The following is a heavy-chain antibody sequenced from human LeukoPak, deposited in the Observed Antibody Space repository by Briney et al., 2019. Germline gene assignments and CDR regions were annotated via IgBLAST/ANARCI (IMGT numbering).Heavy chain of an antibody. Sequence: SVKVSCKASGGTFISYAISWVRQAPGQGLEWMGRIIPIFGTANYAQKFQGRVTITTDESTSTAYMELSSLRSEDTAVYYCARVRGSAAADWFGPWGQGTLVTVSS. CDR1: GGTFISYA. CDR3: ARVRGSAAADWFGP. D-gene: IGHD6-13*01. J-gene: IGHJ5*02. CDR2: IIPIFGTA. V-gene: IGHV1-69*05.